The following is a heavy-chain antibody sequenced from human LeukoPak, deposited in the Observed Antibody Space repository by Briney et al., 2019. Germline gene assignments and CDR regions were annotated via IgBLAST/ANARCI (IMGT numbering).Heavy chain of an antibody. CDR1: GFTFSSYA. Sequence: GGSLRLSCAASGFTFSSYAMSWVRQAPGQGLEWVSGISGSGDNTYYADPVKGRFTSSRDNSKNTLYVQVNSLGTEDTAAYYCAKGSYYDSSGSFYLDYWGQGTLVTVSS. V-gene: IGHV3-23*01. J-gene: IGHJ4*02. D-gene: IGHD3-22*01. CDR3: AKGSYYDSSGSFYLDY. CDR2: ISGSGDNT.